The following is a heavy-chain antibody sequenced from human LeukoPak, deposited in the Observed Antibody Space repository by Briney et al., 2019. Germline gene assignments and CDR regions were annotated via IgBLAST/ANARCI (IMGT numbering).Heavy chain of an antibody. Sequence: GGSLRLSCAASEFIFSGYWMNWVRQAPGKGLEWVANIKQDGSEKQYVDSVRGRFTITRDNAKNSLYLQMNSLRVEDTAVYYCARDGFVGAADYWGQGTLVTVSS. CDR3: ARDGFVGAADY. J-gene: IGHJ4*02. CDR2: IKQDGSEK. CDR1: EFIFSGYW. D-gene: IGHD6-13*01. V-gene: IGHV3-7*01.